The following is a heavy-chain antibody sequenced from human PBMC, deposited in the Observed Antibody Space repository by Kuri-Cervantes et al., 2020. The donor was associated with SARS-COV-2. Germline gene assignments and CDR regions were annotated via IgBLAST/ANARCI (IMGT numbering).Heavy chain of an antibody. CDR3: ARGPGAADVFDI. D-gene: IGHD3-10*01. J-gene: IGHJ3*02. CDR1: GYTFTGYY. CDR2: INPNSGGT. Sequence: ASVKVSCKASGYTFTGYYMHWVRQAPGQGLEWMGWINPNSGGTNYAQKFQGRVTMTRDTSTSTAYMELRSLRSDDTAVYYCARGPGAADVFDIWGQGTMVTVSS. V-gene: IGHV1-2*02.